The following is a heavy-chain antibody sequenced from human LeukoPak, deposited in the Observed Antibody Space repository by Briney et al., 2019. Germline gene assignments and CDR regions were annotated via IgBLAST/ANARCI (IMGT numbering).Heavy chain of an antibody. V-gene: IGHV1-69*13. Sequence: SVKVSCKASGDTFSSYAINWVRQAPGQGLEWMGGIIPIFGTANYAQKFQGRVTITADETTSTAYMELSSLRSEDTAVYYCANRNCGGDCYSRGNYYYYGMDVWGQGTTVTVSS. CDR1: GDTFSSYA. D-gene: IGHD2-21*02. CDR2: IIPIFGTA. CDR3: ANRNCGGDCYSRGNYYYYGMDV. J-gene: IGHJ6*02.